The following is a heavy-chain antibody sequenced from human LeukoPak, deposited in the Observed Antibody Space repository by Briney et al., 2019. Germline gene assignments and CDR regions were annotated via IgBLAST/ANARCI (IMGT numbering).Heavy chain of an antibody. V-gene: IGHV3-23*01. D-gene: IGHD1-1*01. CDR3: AKDVFHWAFDI. CDR2: IGGGGSDT. CDR1: GFTFSNYG. Sequence: GGSLRLSCAASGFTFSNYGMHWVRQAPGKGLEWVAAIGGGGSDTKYTDSVMGRFTLSRDLSKNTLYLQMNSLRAEDTAVYFCAKDVFHWAFDIWGQGTMVTVSS. J-gene: IGHJ3*02.